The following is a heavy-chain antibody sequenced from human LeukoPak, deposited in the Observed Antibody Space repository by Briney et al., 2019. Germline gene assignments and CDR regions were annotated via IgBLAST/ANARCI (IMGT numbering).Heavy chain of an antibody. CDR2: IYSGGST. CDR3: ARDGAVLTGYYDY. J-gene: IGHJ4*02. V-gene: IGHV3-66*01. CDR1: GFTVSSNY. Sequence: GRSLRLSCAASGFTVSSNYLSWVRQAPGKGLEWVSSIYSGGSTYYADSVTGRFTISRDNSKNTLYLQMNSLRAEDTAVYYCARDGAVLTGYYDYWGQGTLVTVSS. D-gene: IGHD3-9*01.